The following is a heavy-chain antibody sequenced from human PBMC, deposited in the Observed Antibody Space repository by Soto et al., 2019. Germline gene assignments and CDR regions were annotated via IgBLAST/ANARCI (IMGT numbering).Heavy chain of an antibody. CDR3: ARDIGFDYVN. J-gene: IGHJ4*02. CDR2: IKEDGSGI. D-gene: IGHD3-16*01. Sequence: PVGSLRLSCAVSGFNVMSYWMSWVRQAPGKGLEWVASIKEDGSGIYYLHSVRGRFSISRDSAGNALHLTMNYLSAEDTGVYFCARDIGFDYVNWGQGTLVTVSS. CDR1: GFNVMSYW. V-gene: IGHV3-7*01.